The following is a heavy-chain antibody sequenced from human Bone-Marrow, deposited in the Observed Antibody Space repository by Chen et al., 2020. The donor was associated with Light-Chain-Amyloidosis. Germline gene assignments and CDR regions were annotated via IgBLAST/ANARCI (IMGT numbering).Heavy chain of an antibody. CDR1: GDTLTELS. D-gene: IGHD6-13*01. CDR3: ATRWDAFDI. V-gene: IGHV1-24*01. J-gene: IGHJ3*02. CDR2: SEHEDDKT. Sequence: QVXLVQSGAEVKRPGASVKVSCKVSGDTLTELSVHWVRQPPGKGLEWVGGSEHEDDKTLYSQKFQGXVXXTXDXXXXXXXMXLXXLTSDDTAVYFCATRWDAFDIWGQGTLVTVSS.